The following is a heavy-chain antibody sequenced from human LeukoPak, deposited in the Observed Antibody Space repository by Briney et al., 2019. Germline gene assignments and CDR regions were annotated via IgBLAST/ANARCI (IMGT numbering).Heavy chain of an antibody. CDR1: GGTFSSYA. D-gene: IGHD1-26*01. J-gene: IGHJ5*02. CDR2: IIPIFGTA. Sequence: SVKVSCKASGGTFSSYAISWVRQAPGQGLEWMGGIIPIFGTANYAQKFQGRVTITTDESTSTAYMELSSLRSEDTAVYYCARNGVGANRSGVMGEPFDPWGQGTLVTVSS. V-gene: IGHV1-69*05. CDR3: ARNGVGANRSGVMGEPFDP.